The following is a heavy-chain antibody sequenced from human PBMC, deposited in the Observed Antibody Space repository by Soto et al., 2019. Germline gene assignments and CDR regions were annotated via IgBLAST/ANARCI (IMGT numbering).Heavy chain of an antibody. CDR1: GFSLSTSGVG. Sequence: SGPTLVNPTQTLTLTCSFSGFSLSTSGVGVGWIRQPPGKALEWLALIYWDDDKRDIPSLRSRLTINKDTSKNQVVLTMTNIDPMDTATYYWALGPNGIFDYWGQGTQVTVPS. CDR2: IYWDDDK. J-gene: IGHJ4*02. D-gene: IGHD1-20*01. V-gene: IGHV2-5*02. CDR3: ALGPNGIFDY.